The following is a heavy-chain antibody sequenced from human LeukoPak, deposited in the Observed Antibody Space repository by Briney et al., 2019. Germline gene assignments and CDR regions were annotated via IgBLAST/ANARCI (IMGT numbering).Heavy chain of an antibody. CDR1: GGSVSDYY. D-gene: IGHD3-3*01. CDR3: ARAFGTVDY. V-gene: IGHV4-59*02. CDR2: IYTSGST. Sequence: AETLSLTCTISGGSVSDYYWSWIRQSPGKGLEWIGRIYTSGSTNYNPSLKSRVTISVDTSKNQFSLKLSSVTAADTAVYYCARAFGTVDYWGQGTLVTVSS. J-gene: IGHJ4*02.